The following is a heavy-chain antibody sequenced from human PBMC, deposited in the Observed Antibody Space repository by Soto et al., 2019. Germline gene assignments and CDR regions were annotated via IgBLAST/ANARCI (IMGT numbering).Heavy chain of an antibody. Sequence: GGSLRLSCAASGFTFDDYAMHWVRQAPGKGLEWVSGISWNSGSIGYADSVKGRFTISRDNAKNSLYLQMNSLRAEDTALYYCAKERSSGLHDAFDIWGQGTMVTVSS. CDR2: ISWNSGSI. CDR1: GFTFDDYA. CDR3: AKERSSGLHDAFDI. V-gene: IGHV3-9*01. D-gene: IGHD6-19*01. J-gene: IGHJ3*02.